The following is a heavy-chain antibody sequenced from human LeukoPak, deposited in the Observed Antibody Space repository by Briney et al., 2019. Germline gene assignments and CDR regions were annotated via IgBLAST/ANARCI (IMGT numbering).Heavy chain of an antibody. Sequence: SGPTQVNPTQTLTLTCTFSGFSPRTGGVGVGWIRQPPGKALEWLTLIYRNDDKRYSPPLKRRLTITKDTPTTQLVLPLTIMDPVDTATYYCAHRAVDKAMAYRDWGQGTLVTVSS. CDR2: IYRNDDK. V-gene: IGHV2-5*01. CDR1: GFSPRTGGVG. CDR3: AHRAVDKAMAYRD. D-gene: IGHD5-18*01. J-gene: IGHJ4*02.